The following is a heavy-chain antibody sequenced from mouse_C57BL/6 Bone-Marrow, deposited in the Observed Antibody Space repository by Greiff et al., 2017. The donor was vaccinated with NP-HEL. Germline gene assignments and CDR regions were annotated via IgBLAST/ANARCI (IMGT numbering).Heavy chain of an antibody. CDR2: INSDGGST. J-gene: IGHJ2*01. CDR1: EYEFPSHD. CDR3: ARRGLRQYYFDY. Sequence: EVKVEESGGGLVQPGESLKLSCESNEYEFPSHDMSWVRKTPEKRLELVAAINSDGGSTYYPDTMERRFIISRDNTKKTLYLQMSSLRSEDTALYYCARRGLRQYYFDYWGQGTTRTVSS. D-gene: IGHD2-4*01. V-gene: IGHV5-2*03.